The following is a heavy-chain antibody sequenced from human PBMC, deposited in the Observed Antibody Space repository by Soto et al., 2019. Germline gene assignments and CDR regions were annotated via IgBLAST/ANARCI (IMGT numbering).Heavy chain of an antibody. J-gene: IGHJ6*02. Sequence: RRLSCAASGFTFGNFVMRWVRQTPGKGLEWVSTITETGGDTYYTDSVKGRFTISRDNSKNTLYLQMTSLRAEDTALYYCTKASSDRNHMEVWGPGTTVTVSS. CDR1: GFTFGNFV. V-gene: IGHV3-23*01. CDR3: TKASSDRNHMEV. CDR2: ITETGGDT.